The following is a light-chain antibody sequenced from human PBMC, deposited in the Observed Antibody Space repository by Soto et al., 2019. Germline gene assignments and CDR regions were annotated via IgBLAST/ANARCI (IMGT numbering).Light chain of an antibody. CDR2: AAS. V-gene: IGKV1-39*01. Sequence: DIQMTQSPSSLSASVGDRVTITCRASQSISSYLNWYQQKPGKALKLLIYAASSLRSGGPSRFSGSGSGTDFTLTISSLQPEDFATYYCQQSYSTPHTFGGGTKVETK. CDR3: QQSYSTPHT. CDR1: QSISSY. J-gene: IGKJ4*01.